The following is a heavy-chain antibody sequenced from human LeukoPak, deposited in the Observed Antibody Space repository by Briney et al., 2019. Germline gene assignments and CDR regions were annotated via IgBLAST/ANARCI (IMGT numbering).Heavy chain of an antibody. CDR1: GGTFSSYA. V-gene: IGHV1-69*13. J-gene: IGHJ4*02. D-gene: IGHD3-22*01. CDR2: IIPIFGTA. CDR3: AREGLSTYYYDSSGYYPFDY. Sequence: ASVKVSCKASGGTFSSYAISWVRQAPGQGLEWMGGIIPIFGTANYAQKFQGRVTITADESTSTAYMEPSSLRSEDTAVYYCAREGLSTYYYDSSGYYPFDYWGQGTLVTVSS.